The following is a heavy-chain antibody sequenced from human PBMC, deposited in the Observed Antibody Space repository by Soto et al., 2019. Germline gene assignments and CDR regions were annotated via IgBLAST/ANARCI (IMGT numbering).Heavy chain of an antibody. CDR1: GGSIDGYN. D-gene: IGHD3-10*01. V-gene: IGHV4-59*08. J-gene: IGHJ6*02. Sequence: QVQLQESGPGLVKPSETLSLTCTVSGGSIDGYNCAWIRQPPGKALEWVGYVYYNGGSSYNPSRKSRVPLSMDTSKSQFSLQLRSVTAADTAVYYCARQGIGNLHGLVDVWGRGTTVTVSS. CDR2: VYYNGGS. CDR3: ARQGIGNLHGLVDV.